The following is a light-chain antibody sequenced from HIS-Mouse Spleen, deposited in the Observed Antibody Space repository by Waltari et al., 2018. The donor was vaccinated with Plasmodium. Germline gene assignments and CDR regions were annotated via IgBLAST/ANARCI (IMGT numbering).Light chain of an antibody. Sequence: DIQMTQSPSSVSASVGDSVTITWRASQGSSSWLAWYQQKPGKAPRRLIYAASSLESGVPERFSGSGSGTDFTLTISSLQPEDFATYYCQQANSLPPRITFGQGTRLEIK. CDR2: AAS. CDR3: QQANSLPPRIT. V-gene: IGKV1-12*01. J-gene: IGKJ5*01. CDR1: QGSSSW.